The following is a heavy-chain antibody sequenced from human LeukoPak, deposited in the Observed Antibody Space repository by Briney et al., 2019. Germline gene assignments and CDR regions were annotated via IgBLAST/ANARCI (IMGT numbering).Heavy chain of an antibody. V-gene: IGHV3-30*04. CDR1: GFTFSSYA. CDR2: ISYDGSNK. Sequence: PGRSLRLSCAASGFTFSSYAMHWVRQAPGKGLEWVAVISYDGSNKYYADSVKGRFTISRDNSKNTLYLQMNSLRAEDTAVYYCARFDSSGLVSWGQGTLVTVSS. D-gene: IGHD3-22*01. CDR3: ARFDSSGLVS. J-gene: IGHJ4*02.